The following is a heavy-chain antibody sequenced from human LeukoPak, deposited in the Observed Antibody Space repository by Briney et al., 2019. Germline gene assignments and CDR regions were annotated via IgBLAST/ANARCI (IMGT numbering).Heavy chain of an antibody. V-gene: IGHV3-53*01. Sequence: GGPLRLFCAASGFSCSSYGLHWVREAPGKALERVSVIYSGGSTYYADSVKGRFTISRDNSKNTLYLQMNSLRAEDTAVYYCARVGSDYGDYGFDYWGQGTLVTVSS. CDR2: IYSGGST. CDR3: ARVGSDYGDYGFDY. J-gene: IGHJ4*02. D-gene: IGHD4-17*01. CDR1: GFSCSSYG.